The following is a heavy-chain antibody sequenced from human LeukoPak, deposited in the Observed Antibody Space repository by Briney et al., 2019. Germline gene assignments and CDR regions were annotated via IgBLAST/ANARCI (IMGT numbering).Heavy chain of an antibody. CDR1: GFTFSSYA. J-gene: IGHJ4*02. D-gene: IGHD3-9*01. Sequence: GGSQRLSCAASGFTFSSYAMSWVRQAPGKGLEWVSAISGSGGSTYYADSVKGRFTISRDNSKNTLYLQMNSLRAEDTAVYYCASDVLRYFDWSFDYWGQETLVTVSS. CDR2: ISGSGGST. V-gene: IGHV3-23*01. CDR3: ASDVLRYFDWSFDY.